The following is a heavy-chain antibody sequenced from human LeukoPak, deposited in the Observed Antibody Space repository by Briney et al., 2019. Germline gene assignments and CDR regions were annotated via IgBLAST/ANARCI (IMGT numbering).Heavy chain of an antibody. D-gene: IGHD3-22*01. J-gene: IGHJ4*02. CDR3: ARGLDYDSSTYYFDY. V-gene: IGHV4-39*01. CDR1: GDSISSYY. Sequence: SETLSLTCTVSGDSISSYYWGWIRQPPGKGLEWIGSTYSSGSTYYNPSLKSRVTISVDTSKNQFSLKLSSVTAADTAVYYCARGLDYDSSTYYFDYWGQGTLVTVSS. CDR2: TYSSGST.